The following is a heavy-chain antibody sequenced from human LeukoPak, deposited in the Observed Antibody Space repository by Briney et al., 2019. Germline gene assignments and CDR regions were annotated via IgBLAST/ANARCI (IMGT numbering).Heavy chain of an antibody. D-gene: IGHD2-8*01. CDR2: ISSTSIYK. V-gene: IGHV3-21*01. Sequence: GGSLRPSCAASGFTFSSYSMNWVRQAPGKGLEWVSSISSTSIYKYYADSVKGRFTISRDNAKDSLLLQMNSLRAEDTAIYYFARDPRIYCADGICRDDYFDNWGEGTLVTVSS. J-gene: IGHJ4*02. CDR3: ARDPRIYCADGICRDDYFDN. CDR1: GFTFSSYS.